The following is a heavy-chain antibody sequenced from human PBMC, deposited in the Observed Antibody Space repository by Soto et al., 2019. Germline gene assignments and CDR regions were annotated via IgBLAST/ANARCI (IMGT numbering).Heavy chain of an antibody. CDR2: ISGSGGST. V-gene: IGHV3-23*01. J-gene: IGHJ4*02. D-gene: IGHD2-2*01. CDR1: GFTFSSYA. CDR3: ANSPPDNVVVPAADFDY. Sequence: GGSLRLSCAASGFTFSSYAMSWVRQAPGKGLEWVSAISGSGGSTDYADSVKGGFTITRDNSKNTQYLQMNSLRAEDRAVYDCANSPPDNVVVPAADFDYWDQGTLVTVSS.